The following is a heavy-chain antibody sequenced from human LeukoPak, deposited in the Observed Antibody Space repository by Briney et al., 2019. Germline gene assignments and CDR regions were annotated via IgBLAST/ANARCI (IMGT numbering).Heavy chain of an antibody. D-gene: IGHD2-2*01. V-gene: IGHV4-4*07. J-gene: IGHJ6*03. Sequence: PSETLSLTCTVSGGSISCYYWSWIRQPAGKGLEWIGRIYTSGSTNYNPSLKSRVTMSVDTSKNQFSLKLSSVTAADTAVYYCARSQRIVVVPAAIVDYYYYMDVWGKGTTVTVSS. CDR2: IYTSGST. CDR1: GGSISCYY. CDR3: ARSQRIVVVPAAIVDYYYYMDV.